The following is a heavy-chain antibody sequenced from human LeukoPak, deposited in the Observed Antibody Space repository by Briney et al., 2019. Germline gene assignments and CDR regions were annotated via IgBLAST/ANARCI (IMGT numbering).Heavy chain of an antibody. CDR3: ATETNGRHYDY. V-gene: IGHV3-21*06. CDR1: GLTFSTSG. D-gene: IGHD1-14*01. Sequence: GGSLRLSCTASGLTFSTSGFNWGRQAPGKGVEWGASIIPTGADRYHAVSIKSRFTISRDNANNFLYLQMTSLRAEETSVYYCATETNGRHYDYWGQETLLTVSS. J-gene: IGHJ4*02. CDR2: IIPTGADR.